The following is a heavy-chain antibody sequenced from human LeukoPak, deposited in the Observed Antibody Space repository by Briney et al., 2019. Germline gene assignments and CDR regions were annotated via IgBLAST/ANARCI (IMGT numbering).Heavy chain of an antibody. V-gene: IGHV3-64*01. Sequence: GGSLRLSCAASGFTFSSYAMHWVRQAPGKGLEYVSAISSNGGSTYYANSVRGRFTISRDNSKNTLYLQMGSLRPEDMAVYYCARDLDYWGQGTLVTVSS. CDR3: ARDLDY. J-gene: IGHJ4*02. CDR1: GFTFSSYA. CDR2: ISSNGGST.